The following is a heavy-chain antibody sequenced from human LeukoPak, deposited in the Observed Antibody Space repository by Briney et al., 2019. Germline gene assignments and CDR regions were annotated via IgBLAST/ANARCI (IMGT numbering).Heavy chain of an antibody. D-gene: IGHD3-16*01. CDR2: IYSSGTT. CDR1: GGSISSYY. V-gene: IGHV4-4*07. J-gene: IGHJ4*02. CDR3: ARNVRGGSTYLDY. Sequence: SETLSLTCTVSGGSISSYYWSWIRQSAGKGLEWIGRIYSSGTTNYNPSLKSRVTMSVDTSKNQFSLKLSSVTAADTAVYYCARNVRGGSTYLDYWGRGTLVTVSS.